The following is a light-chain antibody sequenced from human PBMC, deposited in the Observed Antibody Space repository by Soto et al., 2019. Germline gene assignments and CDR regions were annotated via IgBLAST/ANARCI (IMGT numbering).Light chain of an antibody. CDR1: QSVGTN. V-gene: IGKV3-15*01. CDR2: GTS. J-gene: IGKJ5*01. CDR3: QQYDKWPPIT. Sequence: DIVMTPSPAPLSAAPGGKASLFFRGRQSVGTNLAWYQQIPGQPPRLLIYGTSTRATGIPARFSGSGSGTEFTLTISRLQSEDFAIYYCQQYDKWPPITFGQGTRLEIK.